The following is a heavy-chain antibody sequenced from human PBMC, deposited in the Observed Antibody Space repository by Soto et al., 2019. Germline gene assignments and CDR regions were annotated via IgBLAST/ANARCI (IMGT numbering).Heavy chain of an antibody. V-gene: IGHV4-30-2*01. Sequence: QLQLQESGSGLVKPSQTLSLTCAVSGGSISSGGYSWSWIRQPPGKGLEWIGYIYDSGSTYYNPSLKSRVTXSXAXSXXQFSLKLSSVTAADTAVYYCARGALRWSTSWDFDYWGQGTLVTVSS. CDR3: ARGALRWSTSWDFDY. J-gene: IGHJ4*02. D-gene: IGHD4-17*01. CDR2: IYDSGST. CDR1: GGSISSGGYS.